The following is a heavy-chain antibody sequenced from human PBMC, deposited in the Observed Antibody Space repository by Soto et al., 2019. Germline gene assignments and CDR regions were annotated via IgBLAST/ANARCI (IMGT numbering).Heavy chain of an antibody. CDR1: GGSISSYY. CDR3: ARYYYDSSGSLYYFDY. J-gene: IGHJ4*02. Sequence: SETLYLTCTVSGGSISSYYWSWIRQPPGKGLEWIGYIYYSGSTNYNPSLKSRVTISVDTSKNQFSLKLSSVTAADTALYYCARYYYDSSGSLYYFDYWGQGTLVTVSS. V-gene: IGHV4-59*08. D-gene: IGHD3-22*01. CDR2: IYYSGST.